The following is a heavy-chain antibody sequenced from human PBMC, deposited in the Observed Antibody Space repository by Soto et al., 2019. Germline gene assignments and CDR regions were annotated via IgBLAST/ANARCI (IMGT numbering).Heavy chain of an antibody. Sequence: EVQLVESGGGLVQPGGSLRLSCAASGFTVNNKYMSWVRQAPGKWLECISIIYTGGSTYYADSVKGRFTISRHNSINTLYLQMNSLRTEDTAVYYCAIGRGYSYGYPDYWGQGTLVSVSS. J-gene: IGHJ4*02. V-gene: IGHV3-53*04. CDR3: AIGRGYSYGYPDY. CDR1: GFTVNNKY. D-gene: IGHD5-18*01. CDR2: IYTGGST.